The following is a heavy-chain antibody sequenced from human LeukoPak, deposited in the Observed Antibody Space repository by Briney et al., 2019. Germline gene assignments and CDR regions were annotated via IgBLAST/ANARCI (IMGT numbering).Heavy chain of an antibody. D-gene: IGHD2-15*01. CDR3: ARIGRRADCGGGSCYSARYYYYMDV. V-gene: IGHV3-7*01. J-gene: IGHJ6*03. Sequence: GGSLRLSCTASGYTFGDYAMSWVRQAPGKGLEWVANIKQDGSEKYYVDSVKGRFTISRDNAKNSLYLQMNSLRAEDTAVYYCARIGRRADCGGGSCYSARYYYYMDVWGKGTTVTISS. CDR1: GYTFGDYA. CDR2: IKQDGSEK.